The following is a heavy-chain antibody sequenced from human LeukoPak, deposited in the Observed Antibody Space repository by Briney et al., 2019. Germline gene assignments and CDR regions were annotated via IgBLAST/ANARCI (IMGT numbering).Heavy chain of an antibody. CDR2: ITGYGAT. V-gene: IGHV3-23*01. CDR3: ANGAAAGKVDWFDP. Sequence: GGSLRLSCAASGFTFSNFAMMWVRQAPGTGLQWVSTITGYGATFYADSVRGGFTIFRDTSMNTLFLQMNSLGAEDTAVYYCANGAAAGKVDWFDPWGQGTLVTVSS. D-gene: IGHD6-13*01. CDR1: GFTFSNFA. J-gene: IGHJ5*02.